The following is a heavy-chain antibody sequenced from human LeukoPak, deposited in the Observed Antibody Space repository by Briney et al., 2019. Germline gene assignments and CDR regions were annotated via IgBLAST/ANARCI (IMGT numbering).Heavy chain of an antibody. J-gene: IGHJ4*02. CDR1: GGSISSYF. Sequence: SETLSLTCTVSGGSISSYFWSWIRQPPGKGLEWIGYIYYSGSTNYNPSLKSRVTISVDTTKNQFSLKLSSVTAADTAVYYCARGRTPEDYWGQGTLVTVSS. V-gene: IGHV4-59*01. CDR3: ARGRTPEDY. CDR2: IYYSGST.